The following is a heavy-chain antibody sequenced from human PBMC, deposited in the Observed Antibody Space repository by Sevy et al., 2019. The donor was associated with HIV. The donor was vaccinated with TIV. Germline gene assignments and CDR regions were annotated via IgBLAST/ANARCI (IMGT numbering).Heavy chain of an antibody. J-gene: IGHJ4*02. D-gene: IGHD6-13*01. Sequence: SETLSLTCTVSGGSISSYYWSWIRQPPGKGLEWIGYIYYSGSTNYNPSLKSRVTISVDTSKNQFSLKLSSVTAADTAVYYCARERQLVLDYWSQGTLVTVSS. CDR1: GGSISSYY. CDR2: IYYSGST. V-gene: IGHV4-59*01. CDR3: ARERQLVLDY.